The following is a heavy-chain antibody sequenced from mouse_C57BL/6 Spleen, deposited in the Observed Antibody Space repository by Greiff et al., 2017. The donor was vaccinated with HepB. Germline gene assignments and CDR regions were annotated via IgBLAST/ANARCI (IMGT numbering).Heavy chain of an antibody. D-gene: IGHD2-4*01. CDR1: GFTFSSYG. CDR3: ASYDYDGAWFAY. J-gene: IGHJ3*01. V-gene: IGHV5-6*01. Sequence: EVQVVESGGDLVKPGGSLKLSCAASGFTFSSYGMSWVRQTPDKRLEWVATISSGGSYTYYPDSVKGRFTISRDNAKNTLYLQMSSLKSEDTAMYYCASYDYDGAWFAYWGQGTLVTVAA. CDR2: ISSGGSYT.